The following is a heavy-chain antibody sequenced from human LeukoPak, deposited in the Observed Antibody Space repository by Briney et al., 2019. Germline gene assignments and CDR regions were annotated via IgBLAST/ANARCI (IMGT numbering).Heavy chain of an antibody. CDR2: IIPIYGTS. CDR1: GDILNKYA. J-gene: IGHJ5*02. V-gene: IGHV1-69*06. Sequence: SVKVSCKTSGDILNKYASSWIRQAPGQGLDWMGMIIPIYGTSDHPENFKDRVSIKADRSTGTAYMRLSGIRSEDTAVCYCVTEHYKVTVLSVEDGYNWFDTWGQGSLVTVSS. CDR3: VTEHYKVTVLSVEDGYNWFDT. D-gene: IGHD5/OR15-5a*01.